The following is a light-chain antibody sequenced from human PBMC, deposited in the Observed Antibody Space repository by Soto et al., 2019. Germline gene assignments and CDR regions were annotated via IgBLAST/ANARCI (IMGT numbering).Light chain of an antibody. Sequence: LAQPASVSGSPGQSITISCTGTSSDVGGYNFVSWHQQHPGRAPKLLIYEVSRRPSGVSNRFSGSKSGDTASLTISGLQAEDEADYYCYSYRGYYTRVFGTGTKVTVL. V-gene: IGLV2-14*01. CDR3: YSYRGYYTRV. CDR1: SSDVGGYNF. J-gene: IGLJ1*01. CDR2: EVS.